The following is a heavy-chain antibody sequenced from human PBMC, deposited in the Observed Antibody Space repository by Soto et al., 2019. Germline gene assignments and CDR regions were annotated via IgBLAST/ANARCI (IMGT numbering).Heavy chain of an antibody. J-gene: IGHJ6*02. Sequence: GGSLRLSCAASGFTFSSYAMSWVRQAPGKGLEWVSAISGSGGSTYYADSVKGRFTISRDNSKNTLHLQMNSLRAEDTAVYYCAKWGSGSLMSPYGMDVWGQGTTVTVSS. D-gene: IGHD1-26*01. CDR2: ISGSGGST. CDR1: GFTFSSYA. CDR3: AKWGSGSLMSPYGMDV. V-gene: IGHV3-23*01.